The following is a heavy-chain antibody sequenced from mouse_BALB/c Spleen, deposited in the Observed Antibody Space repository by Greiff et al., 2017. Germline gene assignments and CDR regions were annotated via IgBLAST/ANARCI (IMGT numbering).Heavy chain of an antibody. Sequence: QVQLQQPGAELVKPGASVKLSCKASGYTFTSYWMHWVKQRPGQGLEWIGEIDPSDSYTNYNQKFKGKATLTVDKSSSTAYMQLSSLTSEDSAVYYCARRGLVGDNFDYWGQGTTLTVSS. J-gene: IGHJ2*01. CDR3: ARRGLVGDNFDY. CDR2: IDPSDSYT. V-gene: IGHV1-69*02. D-gene: IGHD1-1*02. CDR1: GYTFTSYW.